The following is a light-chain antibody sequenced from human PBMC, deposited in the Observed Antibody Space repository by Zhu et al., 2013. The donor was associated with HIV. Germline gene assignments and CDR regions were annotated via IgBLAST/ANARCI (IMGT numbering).Light chain of an antibody. J-gene: IGKJ2*01. CDR3: QQYNNWPPYT. CDR1: QSVSSN. V-gene: IGKV3-15*01. CDR2: GAS. Sequence: EIVMTQSPATLSVSPGERATLSCRASQSVSSNLAWYQQKPGQAPRLLIYGASTRATGIPARFSGSGSGTEFTLTISSLQSEDFGVYYCQQYNNWPPYTFGQGTKLEIK.